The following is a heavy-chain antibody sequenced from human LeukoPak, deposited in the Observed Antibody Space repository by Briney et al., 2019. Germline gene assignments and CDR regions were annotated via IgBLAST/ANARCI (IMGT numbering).Heavy chain of an antibody. CDR3: ARDRDGFDY. CDR2: ISSSGSTI. V-gene: IGHV3-48*03. CDR1: GFTFSSYE. Sequence: GGSLRLSCAASGFTFSSYEMNWVRQAPGKGLEWVSYISSSGSTIYYADSVKGRFTISRDNAKNSLHLQMNSLRAEDTAVYYCARDRDGFDYWGQGTLVTVSS. J-gene: IGHJ4*02. D-gene: IGHD3-10*01.